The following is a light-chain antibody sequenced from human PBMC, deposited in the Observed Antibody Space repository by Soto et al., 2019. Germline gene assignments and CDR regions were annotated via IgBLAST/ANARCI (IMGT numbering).Light chain of an antibody. CDR3: QQYGDSTWT. J-gene: IGKJ1*01. CDR2: GAS. Sequence: EIVLTQSPGTLSLSPGERATLSCRASQSVSSIYLAWYQQKPGQAPRLLIYGASSRATGIPDRFSGSGSGTDFTLTISRLETEDFAVYYCQQYGDSTWTFGQGPKVDIK. V-gene: IGKV3-20*01. CDR1: QSVSSIY.